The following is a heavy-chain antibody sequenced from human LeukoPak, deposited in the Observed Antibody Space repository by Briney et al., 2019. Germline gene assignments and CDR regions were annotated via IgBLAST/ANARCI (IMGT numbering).Heavy chain of an antibody. CDR1: GGSISSYY. J-gene: IGHJ4*02. CDR3: ARDMGYSYDYVFDY. V-gene: IGHV4-4*07. Sequence: SETLSLTCTVSGGSISSYYWSWIRQPAGKGLEWIGRIYTSGSTNYNPSLKSRVTMSVDTSKNQFSLKLSSVTAADTAVYYCARDMGYSYDYVFDYWDQGTWSPSPQ. CDR2: IYTSGST. D-gene: IGHD5-18*01.